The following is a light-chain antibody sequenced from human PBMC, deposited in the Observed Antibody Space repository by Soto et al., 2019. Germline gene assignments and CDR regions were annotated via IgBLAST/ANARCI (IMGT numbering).Light chain of an antibody. V-gene: IGLV2-14*03. CDR1: SSDVGAYNY. Sequence: QSALTQPASVSGSPGQSITISCTGTSSDVGAYNYVSWYQQHPGKAPKLMIYDVSSRPSGVSNRFSGSKSGNTASLTISGLQAEDEADYYCSSYTRGSTYVFGTGTKLTVL. CDR3: SSYTRGSTYV. J-gene: IGLJ1*01. CDR2: DVS.